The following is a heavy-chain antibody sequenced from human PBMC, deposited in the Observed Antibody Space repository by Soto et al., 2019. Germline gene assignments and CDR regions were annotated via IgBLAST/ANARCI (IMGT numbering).Heavy chain of an antibody. Sequence: ASVKVSCKASGYTFTSYGISWVRQAPGQGLEWMGWISAYNGNTNYAQKLQGRVTMTTDTSTSTAYMELRSLRSDDTAVYYCARDGLGILCYYDFWSGYLYCSGGSCYFDYWGQGTLVTVSS. CDR2: ISAYNGNT. J-gene: IGHJ4*02. CDR1: GYTFTSYG. V-gene: IGHV1-18*04. D-gene: IGHD3-3*01. CDR3: ARDGLGILCYYDFWSGYLYCSGGSCYFDY.